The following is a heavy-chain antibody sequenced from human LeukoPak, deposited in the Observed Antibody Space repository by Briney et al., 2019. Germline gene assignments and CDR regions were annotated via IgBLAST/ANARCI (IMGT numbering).Heavy chain of an antibody. V-gene: IGHV1-18*01. Sequence: ASVKVSCKASGGTFSSYAISWVRQAPGQGLEWMGWISAYNGNTNYAQKLQGRVTMTTDTSTSTAYMELRSLRSDDTAVYYCARVFRSCSDYWGQGTLVTVSS. CDR2: ISAYNGNT. D-gene: IGHD2-15*01. J-gene: IGHJ4*02. CDR1: GGTFSSYA. CDR3: ARVFRSCSDY.